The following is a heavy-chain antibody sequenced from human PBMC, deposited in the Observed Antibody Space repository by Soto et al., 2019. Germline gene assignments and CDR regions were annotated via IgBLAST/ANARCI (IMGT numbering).Heavy chain of an antibody. V-gene: IGHV3-21*01. J-gene: IGHJ4*02. CDR2: ISSSSSYI. Sequence: GGSLRLSCAASGFTFSSYSMNWVRQAPGKGLEWVSSISSSSSYIYYADSVKGRFTISRDNAKNSLYLQMNSLRAEDTAVYYCASFEYSGYDLSRPDYWGQGTLVTLSS. CDR1: GFTFSSYS. D-gene: IGHD5-12*01. CDR3: ASFEYSGYDLSRPDY.